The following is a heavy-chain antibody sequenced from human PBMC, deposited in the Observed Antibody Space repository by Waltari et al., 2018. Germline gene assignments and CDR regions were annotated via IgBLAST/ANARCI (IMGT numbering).Heavy chain of an antibody. V-gene: IGHV3-30*02. CDR3: AKPHYDFWSGYYFDY. CDR1: GFPFSRYG. CDR2: IRYDGSNK. D-gene: IGHD3-3*01. Sequence: QVQLVESGGGVVQPGGSLRLSCAASGFPFSRYGMHWVRQAPGKGLEWVAFIRYDGSNKYYADSVKGRFTISRDNSKNTLYLQMNSLRAEDTAVYYCAKPHYDFWSGYYFDYWGQGTLVTVSS. J-gene: IGHJ4*02.